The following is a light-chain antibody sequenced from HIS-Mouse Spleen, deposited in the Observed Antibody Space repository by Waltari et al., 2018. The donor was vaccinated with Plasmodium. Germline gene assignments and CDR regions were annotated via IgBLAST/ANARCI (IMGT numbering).Light chain of an antibody. CDR1: SSDVGVSNL. CDR3: CSYAGSSTFVV. Sequence: QSALTQPASVSGSPGQSLTLSCPGPSSDVGVSNLFSWYKQHPGKAPKLMIYEGSKRPSGVSNRFSGSKSGNTASLTISGLQAEDEADYYCCSYAGSSTFVVFGGGTKLTVL. CDR2: EGS. J-gene: IGLJ2*01. V-gene: IGLV2-23*03.